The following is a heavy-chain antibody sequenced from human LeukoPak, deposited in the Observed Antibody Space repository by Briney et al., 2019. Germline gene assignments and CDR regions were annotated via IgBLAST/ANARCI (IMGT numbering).Heavy chain of an antibody. V-gene: IGHV1-3*03. CDR2: INAGNGNT. CDR3: AREREDGDYFYYYYMDV. Sequence: GASVKVSCKASGYTFTSYAMHWVRQAHGQRLEWMGWINAGNGNTKYSQEFQGRVTITRDTSASTAYMELSSLRSEDMAVYYCAREREDGDYFYYYYMDVWGKGTTVTISS. D-gene: IGHD4-17*01. CDR1: GYTFTSYA. J-gene: IGHJ6*03.